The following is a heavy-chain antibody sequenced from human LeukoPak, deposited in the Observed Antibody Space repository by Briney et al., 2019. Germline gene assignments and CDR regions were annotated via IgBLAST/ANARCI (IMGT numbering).Heavy chain of an antibody. CDR2: IRSKAYGGTT. CDR3: TRGGYDILTGLPDAFDI. CDR1: GFTFGDYA. D-gene: IGHD3-9*01. J-gene: IGHJ3*02. Sequence: GGSLRHSCTASGFTFGDYAMSWFRQAPGKGLEWVGFIRSKAYGGTTEYAASVKGRFTISRDDSKSIAYLQMNSLKTEDTAVYYCTRGGYDILTGLPDAFDIWGQGTMVTVSS. V-gene: IGHV3-49*03.